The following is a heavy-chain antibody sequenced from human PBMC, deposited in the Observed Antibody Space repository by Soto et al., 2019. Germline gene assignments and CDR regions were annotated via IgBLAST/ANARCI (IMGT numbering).Heavy chain of an antibody. J-gene: IGHJ3*02. V-gene: IGHV1-46*01. CDR1: GYKFTAYY. Sequence: QVQLVQSATEVMKPGASVRVSCTASGYKFTAYYVHWVRQAPGKGLEWMAMINPSGGSTRYAQNFQDTLTVTANTSTTTVFMELSSLTSDDTAVYFCSKVESCGGECHSAYPEAFDIWGQGTLVTVSS. D-gene: IGHD2-21*01. CDR2: INPSGGST. CDR3: SKVESCGGECHSAYPEAFDI.